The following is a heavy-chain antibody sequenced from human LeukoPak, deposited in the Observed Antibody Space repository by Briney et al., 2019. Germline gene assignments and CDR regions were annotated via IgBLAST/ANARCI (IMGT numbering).Heavy chain of an antibody. Sequence: SETLSLTCAVSGGSISSSNWWSWVRQPPGKGLEWIGYISHSGSTYYNPSLKSRVTISIDRSQTQFSLKLSSVTAADTAVYYCARVGWTTSNPSHDAFDIWGQGTMVTVSS. V-gene: IGHV4-4*02. CDR2: ISHSGST. J-gene: IGHJ3*02. CDR1: GGSISSSNW. D-gene: IGHD4-11*01. CDR3: ARVGWTTSNPSHDAFDI.